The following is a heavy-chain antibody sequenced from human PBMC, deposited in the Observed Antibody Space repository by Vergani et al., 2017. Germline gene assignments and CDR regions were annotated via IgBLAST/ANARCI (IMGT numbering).Heavy chain of an antibody. CDR1: GGSFRGYY. V-gene: IGHV4-34*01. CDR3: ARGRWGRGYCSSTSCSYFDY. D-gene: IGHD2-2*01. Sequence: QVQLQQWGAGLLKPSETLSLTCAVYGGSFRGYYWSWIRQPPGKGLEWSGEINHSGSTNTNPSLQSRVTLSVDTSKNQFSLKLSSVTAADTAVYYCARGRWGRGYCSSTSCSYFDYWGQGTLVTVSS. J-gene: IGHJ4*02. CDR2: INHSGST.